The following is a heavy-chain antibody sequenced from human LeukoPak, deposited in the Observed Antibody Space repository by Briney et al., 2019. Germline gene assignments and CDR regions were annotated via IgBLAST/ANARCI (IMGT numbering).Heavy chain of an antibody. CDR3: VRHISANTGYFDS. CDR2: IHYSGSS. Sequence: SETLSLTCTISDGSVSSGTYYWGWIRQSPGKGLEWIGSIHYSGSSYYNPSLKSRAAIFVDTSRDQVSMDLSYVTAADTALYYCVRHISANTGYFDSCGQGTLVTVSS. J-gene: IGHJ4*02. V-gene: IGHV4-39*01. CDR1: DGSVSSGTYY.